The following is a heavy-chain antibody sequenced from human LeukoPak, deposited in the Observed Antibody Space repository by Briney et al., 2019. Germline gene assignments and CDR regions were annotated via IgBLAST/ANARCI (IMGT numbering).Heavy chain of an antibody. CDR2: IYWDDDK. Sequence: SGPTLVKPTQTLTLTCTFSGFSLSTSGVGVGWIRQPPVKALEWLALIYWDDDKRYSPSLKSRLTITKDTSKNQVVLTMTNMDPVDTATYYCEHRTSSGSSHTFDYWGQGTLVTVSS. J-gene: IGHJ4*02. V-gene: IGHV2-5*02. CDR1: GFSLSTSGVG. D-gene: IGHD3-10*01. CDR3: EHRTSSGSSHTFDY.